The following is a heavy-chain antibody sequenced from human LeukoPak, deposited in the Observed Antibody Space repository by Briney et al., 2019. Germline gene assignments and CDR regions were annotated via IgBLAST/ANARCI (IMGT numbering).Heavy chain of an antibody. J-gene: IGHJ6*02. D-gene: IGHD3-10*01. Sequence: VGSLRLSCAASEATFSDYKMNSIRPAPGKGLERVSYISSSVTVIYSADSVKGRFTISRDNAKNTLYLQMNSLRAEDTAVYYCARGRYYYGSWYMDVWGQGTTVTVSS. CDR3: ARGRYYYGSWYMDV. V-gene: IGHV3-11*01. CDR2: ISSSVTVI. CDR1: EATFSDYK.